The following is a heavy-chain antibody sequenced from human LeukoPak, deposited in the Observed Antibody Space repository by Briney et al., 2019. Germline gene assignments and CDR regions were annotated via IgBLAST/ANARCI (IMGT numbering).Heavy chain of an antibody. CDR1: GFTFRSSA. J-gene: IGHJ4*02. CDR3: ARDVYSGSNFATKSLIGD. D-gene: IGHD1-26*01. CDR2: ISYDETNK. Sequence: GGSLRLSCAASGFTFRSSAMHWVRQAPGKGLEWVAVISYDETNKYFADSVQGRVSISRDNSKNTLDLQMNSLRIEDTAVYFCARDVYSGSNFATKSLIGDWGQGTLVTVSS. V-gene: IGHV3-30*04.